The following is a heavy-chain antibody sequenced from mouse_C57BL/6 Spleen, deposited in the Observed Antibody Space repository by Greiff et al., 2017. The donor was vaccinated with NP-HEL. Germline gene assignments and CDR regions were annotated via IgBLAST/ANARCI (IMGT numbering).Heavy chain of an antibody. D-gene: IGHD2-3*01. CDR1: GYAFSSSW. J-gene: IGHJ2*01. CDR2: IYPGDGDT. Sequence: QVQLKQSGPELVKPGASVKISCKASGYAFSSSWMNWVKQRPGKGLEWIGQIYPGDGDTNYNGKFKGKATLTADKSSSTAYMQLSSLTSEDSAVYFCARALYDPNYFDYWGQGTTLTVSS. CDR3: ARALYDPNYFDY. V-gene: IGHV1-80*01.